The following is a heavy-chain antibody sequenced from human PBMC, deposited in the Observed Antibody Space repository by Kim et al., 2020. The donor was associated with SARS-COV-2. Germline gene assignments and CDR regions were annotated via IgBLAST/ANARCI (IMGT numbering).Heavy chain of an antibody. V-gene: IGHV1-18*01. D-gene: IGHD4-17*01. CDR3: ARDTVTSSWFDY. J-gene: IGHJ4*02. Sequence: ASVKVSCKSSGYTFTAYGISWVRQAPGQGLEWMGWISAYTDNTEYAESFRGRLTLTLDKSTTTAYMELTSLKSDDTAVYYCARDTVTSSWFDYWGQGTPVIVSS. CDR1: GYTFTAYG. CDR2: ISAYTDNT.